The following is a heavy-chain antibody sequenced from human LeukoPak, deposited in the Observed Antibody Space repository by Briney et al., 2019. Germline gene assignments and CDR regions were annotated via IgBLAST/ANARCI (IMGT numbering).Heavy chain of an antibody. CDR3: AKERDSSGYFDY. CDR2: ISGSGRKI. V-gene: IGHV3-23*01. Sequence: PGGSLRLSCAASGFTFSSYSMNSVRQAPGRGLEWVSAISGSGRKIYYADSVKGRFTISRDNSKNTLYLQMNGLRAEDTAVYYCAKERDSSGYFDYWGQGTLVTVSS. J-gene: IGHJ4*02. D-gene: IGHD6-19*01. CDR1: GFTFSSYS.